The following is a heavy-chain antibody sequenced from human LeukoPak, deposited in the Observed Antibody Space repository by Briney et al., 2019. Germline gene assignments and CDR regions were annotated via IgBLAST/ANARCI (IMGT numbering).Heavy chain of an antibody. CDR1: GFTVSSNY. CDR2: IYSGGST. J-gene: IGHJ4*02. V-gene: IGHV3-53*01. Sequence: PGGSLRLSCAASGFTVSSNYMSWVRQAPGKGLEWVSVIYSGGSTYYADSVKGRFTISRDNSKNTLYLQMNSLRAEDTAVYYCARSRVVLSIAAADGFDYWGQGTLVTVSS. CDR3: ARSRVVLSIAAADGFDY. D-gene: IGHD6-13*01.